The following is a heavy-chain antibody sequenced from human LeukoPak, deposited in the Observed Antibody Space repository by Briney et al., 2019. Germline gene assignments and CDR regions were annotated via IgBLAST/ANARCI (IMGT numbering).Heavy chain of an antibody. Sequence: GSLRLSCAASGFTFSNSAMSWVRQAPGKGLEWVSTLSGSGITTYYADTVKGRFTISRDNSKNTLYLKMNSLRAEDTAVYYCAKGIYSSGWSYFDYWGHGTLVTVSS. J-gene: IGHJ4*01. CDR3: AKGIYSSGWSYFDY. CDR1: GFTFSNSA. V-gene: IGHV3-23*01. CDR2: LSGSGITT. D-gene: IGHD6-19*01.